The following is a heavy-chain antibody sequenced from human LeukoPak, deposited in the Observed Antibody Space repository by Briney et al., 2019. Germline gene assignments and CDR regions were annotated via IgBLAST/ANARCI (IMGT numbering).Heavy chain of an antibody. CDR3: ARDSGNWGAYYYYYGMGV. V-gene: IGHV6-1*01. CDR2: TYYRSKRYK. CDR1: GDSLSSNSAG. Sequence: SQTLSLTCALSGDSLSSNSAGSNWVRQSPTSGLEWLGRTYYRSKRYKDSAVTAETPLTMTPDTSNNQFSLQLNSVTTQHPATDYCARDSGNWGAYYYYYGMGVWGQGTTVTVSS. J-gene: IGHJ6*02. D-gene: IGHD7-27*01.